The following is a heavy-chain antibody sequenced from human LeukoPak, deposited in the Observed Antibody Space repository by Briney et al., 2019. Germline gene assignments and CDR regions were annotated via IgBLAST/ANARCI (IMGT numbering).Heavy chain of an antibody. CDR2: ISGSGDST. CDR1: GFTFSNYV. V-gene: IGHV3-23*01. J-gene: IGHJ4*02. Sequence: PGGSLRLSCAASGFTFSNYVMSWVRQAPGKGLEWVSGISGSGDSTYYADSVKGRFTISRDNSKNTLYLQVNSLRAEDTAVYYCAKGGKWDVTPFDYWGQGTLVTVSS. D-gene: IGHD1-26*01. CDR3: AKGGKWDVTPFDY.